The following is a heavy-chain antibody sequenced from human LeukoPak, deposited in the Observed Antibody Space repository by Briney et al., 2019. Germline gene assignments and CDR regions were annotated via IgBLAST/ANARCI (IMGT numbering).Heavy chain of an antibody. V-gene: IGHV3-53*01. CDR3: ARDGADKLFDY. Sequence: GGSLRLSCAASEFTVSSNYMSWVRQAPGKGLEWVSVIYSGGSTYYADSVKGRFTISRDNSKNTLYLQMNSLRAEDTAVYYCARDGADKLFDYWGQGTLVTVSS. J-gene: IGHJ4*02. D-gene: IGHD1-26*01. CDR2: IYSGGST. CDR1: EFTVSSNY.